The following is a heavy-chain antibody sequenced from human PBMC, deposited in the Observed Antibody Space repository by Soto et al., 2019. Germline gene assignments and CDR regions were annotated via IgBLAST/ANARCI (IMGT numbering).Heavy chain of an antibody. V-gene: IGHV1-46*01. Sequence: QVQLVQSGAEVKKPGASVKVSCKASGYTFTTYYMHWIRQAPGQGLEWMGIIDPRAGSTSHAQKFQGRVTMTRDTSTSTVYMDLRSLRSEDTAVYYCARAGYYDSSGYDGFDIWGQGTMVTASS. CDR2: IDPRAGST. J-gene: IGHJ3*02. CDR1: GYTFTTYY. CDR3: ARAGYYDSSGYDGFDI. D-gene: IGHD3-22*01.